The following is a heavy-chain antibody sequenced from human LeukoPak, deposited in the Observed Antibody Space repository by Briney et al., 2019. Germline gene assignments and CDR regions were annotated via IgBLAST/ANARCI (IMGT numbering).Heavy chain of an antibody. CDR1: GFTFSSYW. J-gene: IGHJ4*02. CDR2: IKQDGSEK. CDR3: TTSSGYYSYFDY. Sequence: GGSLRLSCAASGFTFSSYWMSWVRQAPGKGLEWVANIKQDGSEKYYVDSVKGRFTISRDNAKNSLYLQMNSLRAEDTAVYYCTTSSGYYSYFDYWGQGTLVTVSS. V-gene: IGHV3-7*01. D-gene: IGHD3-22*01.